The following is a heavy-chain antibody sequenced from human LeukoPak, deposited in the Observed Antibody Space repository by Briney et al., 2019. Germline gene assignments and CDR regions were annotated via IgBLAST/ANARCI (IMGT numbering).Heavy chain of an antibody. Sequence: SQTLSLTCTVSGGSISSGSYYWSWIRQPAGKGLEWIGRIYTSGSTNYNPSLKSRVTISVDTSKNQFSLKLSSVTAADTAVYYCARETGSAGGWFDPWGQGTLVTVSS. CDR2: IYTSGST. CDR3: ARETGSAGGWFDP. V-gene: IGHV4-61*02. J-gene: IGHJ5*02. CDR1: GGSISSGSYY. D-gene: IGHD1-14*01.